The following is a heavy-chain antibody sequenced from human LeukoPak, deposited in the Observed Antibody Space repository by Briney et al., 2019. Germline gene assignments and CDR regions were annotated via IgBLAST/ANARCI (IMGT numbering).Heavy chain of an antibody. CDR1: GFTFSSYE. Sequence: GGSLRLSCAASGFTFSSYELNWVRQAPGKGLEWVSYISYSAFTIYYGDSVKGRFTISRDNAKNSVYLQMNNLRVEDTAVYYCAGTPTVRGAQIFESWGQGTLVTVSS. CDR2: ISYSAFTI. V-gene: IGHV3-48*03. D-gene: IGHD3-10*01. J-gene: IGHJ4*02. CDR3: AGTPTVRGAQIFES.